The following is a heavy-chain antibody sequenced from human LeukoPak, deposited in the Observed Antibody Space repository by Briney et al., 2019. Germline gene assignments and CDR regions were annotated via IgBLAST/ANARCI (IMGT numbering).Heavy chain of an antibody. CDR2: IIPIFGTA. V-gene: IGHV1-69*13. CDR3: ARAPGGRGGDLDY. CDR1: GGTFSSYA. D-gene: IGHD1-26*01. Sequence: ASVKVSCKASGGTFSSYAISWVRQAPGQGLEWMGGIIPIFGTANYAQKFQGRVTITADESTSTAYMELSSLRSEDTAVYYCARAPGGRGGDLDYWGQGTPVTVSS. J-gene: IGHJ4*02.